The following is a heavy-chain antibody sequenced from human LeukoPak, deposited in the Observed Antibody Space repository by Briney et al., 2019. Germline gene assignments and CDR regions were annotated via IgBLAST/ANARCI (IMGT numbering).Heavy chain of an antibody. D-gene: IGHD6-13*01. V-gene: IGHV3-48*04. CDR3: ARVSQPQQPLDY. CDR2: IDGSGSTT. J-gene: IGHJ4*02. CDR1: GFTFRSYS. Sequence: GGSLRLSCVASGFTFRSYSMNWVRQAPGKGLEWVSYIDGSGSTTYYADSVKGRFTLVRDNAKNSVYLQMNSLRAEDTAVYYCARVSQPQQPLDYWGQGTLVTVSS.